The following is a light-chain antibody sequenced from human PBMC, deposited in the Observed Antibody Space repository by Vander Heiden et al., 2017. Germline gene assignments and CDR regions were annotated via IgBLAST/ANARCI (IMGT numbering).Light chain of an antibody. CDR3: QQHNSYSTWT. V-gene: IGKV1-5*01. CDR1: QSISSW. J-gene: IGKJ1*01. Sequence: DIQMTQSPSTLSASVGDRVTITCRASQSISSWLAWYQQKPGKAPKLLIYDASSLESGVPSRFSGSGYGTEFTLTISSRQPDDFASYYCQQHNSYSTWTFGQGTKVEIK. CDR2: DAS.